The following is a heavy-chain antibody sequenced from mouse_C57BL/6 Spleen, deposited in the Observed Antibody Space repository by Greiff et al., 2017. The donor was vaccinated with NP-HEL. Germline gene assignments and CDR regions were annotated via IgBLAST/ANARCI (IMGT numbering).Heavy chain of an antibody. Sequence: QVQLQQSGAELVKPGASVKLSCKASGYTFTEYTIHWVKQRSGQGLEWIGWFYPGSGSIKYNEKFKDKATLTADKSSSTVYMELSRLTSEDSSVYFCARHEERGANWDYAMDYWGQGTSVTVSS. V-gene: IGHV1-62-2*01. CDR1: GYTFTEYT. CDR2: FYPGSGSI. CDR3: ARHEERGANWDYAMDY. D-gene: IGHD4-1*01. J-gene: IGHJ4*01.